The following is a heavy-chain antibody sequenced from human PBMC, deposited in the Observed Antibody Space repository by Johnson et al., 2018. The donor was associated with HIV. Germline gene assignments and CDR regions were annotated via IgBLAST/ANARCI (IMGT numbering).Heavy chain of an antibody. CDR1: AFTFSRCG. V-gene: IGHV3-NL1*01. J-gene: IGHJ3*02. CDR3: AREAQTHAFDI. D-gene: IGHD4-23*01. Sequence: QVQLVESGGGVVQSGGSLRLSCAASAFTFSRCGMHWVRQAPGKGLEWVSVIYSGGSTYYADSVKGRFTISRDNSKNTLYLQMNSLRAEDTAVYYCAREAQTHAFDIWGQGTMVTVSS. CDR2: IYSGGST.